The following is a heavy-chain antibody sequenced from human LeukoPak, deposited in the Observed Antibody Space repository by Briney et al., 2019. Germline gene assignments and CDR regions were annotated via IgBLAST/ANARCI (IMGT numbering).Heavy chain of an antibody. D-gene: IGHD3-10*01. CDR3: ARGGGLAIRISGSGSDCGTAFDL. V-gene: IGHV4-34*01. J-gene: IGHJ4*02. Sequence: SETLSLTCAVYGVSFSGYCWSWVRQPPGKGLEWIGGINHSGRTNYNASLKSGVTISEDTSKHQFSLKLSSVTAADTAVYYCARGGGLAIRISGSGSDCGTAFDLWGQGTLVTVSS. CDR2: INHSGRT. CDR1: GVSFSGYC.